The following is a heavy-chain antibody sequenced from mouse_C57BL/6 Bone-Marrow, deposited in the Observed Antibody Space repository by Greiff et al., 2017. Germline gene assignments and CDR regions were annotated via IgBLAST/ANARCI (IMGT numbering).Heavy chain of an antibody. CDR2: ISSGGSYT. D-gene: IGHD1-1*01. V-gene: IGHV5-6*01. CDR1: GFTFSSYG. CDR3: ARRGFDYYGSSPYAMDY. J-gene: IGHJ4*01. Sequence: EVQRVESGGDLVKPEGSLKLSCAASGFTFSSYGMSWVRQTPDKRLEWVATISSGGSYTYYPDSVKGRFTISRYNAKNTLYLQMSSLESEDTAMYYCARRGFDYYGSSPYAMDYWGQGTSVTVSS.